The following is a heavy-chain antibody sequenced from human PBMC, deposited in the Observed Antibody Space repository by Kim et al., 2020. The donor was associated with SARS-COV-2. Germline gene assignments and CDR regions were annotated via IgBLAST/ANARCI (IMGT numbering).Heavy chain of an antibody. D-gene: IGHD6-13*01. Sequence: NYAQKFQGRVTITADESTSTAYMELSSLRSEDTAVYYCARWEQLVRWFDPWGQGTLVTVSS. CDR3: ARWEQLVRWFDP. J-gene: IGHJ5*02. V-gene: IGHV1-69*01.